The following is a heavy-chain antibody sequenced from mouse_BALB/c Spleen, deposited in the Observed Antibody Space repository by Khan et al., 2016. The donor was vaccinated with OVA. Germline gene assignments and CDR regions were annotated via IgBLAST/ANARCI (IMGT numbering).Heavy chain of an antibody. J-gene: IGHJ2*01. V-gene: IGHV1S127*01. Sequence: QVQLQQPGPELVRPGASVKMSCKASGYTFTNYWMHWVKQRPGQGLEWIGMIDPSNSQTRSDQKFRDKATLNIDKSSNTAYMQLSSLTSADSAVYYWERYGGGYYFDYWGQGTTLTVSS. CDR1: GYTFTNYW. CDR3: ERYGGGYYFDY. CDR2: IDPSNSQT. D-gene: IGHD1-1*01.